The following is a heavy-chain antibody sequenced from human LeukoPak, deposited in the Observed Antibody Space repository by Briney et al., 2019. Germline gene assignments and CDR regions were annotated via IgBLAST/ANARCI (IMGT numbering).Heavy chain of an antibody. J-gene: IGHJ4*02. CDR1: GDSSSGGYF. CDR2: IYHSGTT. Sequence: SETLSLTCTVSGDSSSGGYFWGWLRQPPGKGLEWIGNIYHSGTTYYSPSLKSRVTISVDTSKNQFSLKLTSVTAADTAVYYCARAIEVGAMTPFDYWGQGTLVTVSS. V-gene: IGHV4-38-2*02. D-gene: IGHD1-26*01. CDR3: ARAIEVGAMTPFDY.